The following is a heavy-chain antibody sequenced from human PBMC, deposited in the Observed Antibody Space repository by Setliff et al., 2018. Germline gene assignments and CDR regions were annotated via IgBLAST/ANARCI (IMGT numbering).Heavy chain of an antibody. CDR1: GFTFSDYY. D-gene: IGHD2-2*02. CDR2: VKSNTDGGAI. Sequence: LRLTCATSGFTFSDYYMSWIRQTPGKGLEWVGRVKSNTDGGAIDYAAPVKGRFTISRDDSKNTLYLQMSSLKTEDTAMYYCTTDRAACSGSSCYNGFDVWGQGTMVTVSS. V-gene: IGHV3-15*01. CDR3: TTDRAACSGSSCYNGFDV. J-gene: IGHJ3*01.